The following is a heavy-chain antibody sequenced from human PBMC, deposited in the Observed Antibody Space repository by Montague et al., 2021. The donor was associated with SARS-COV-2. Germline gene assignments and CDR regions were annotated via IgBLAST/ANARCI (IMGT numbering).Heavy chain of an antibody. D-gene: IGHD3-22*01. CDR3: ARYYYDSSGYPEDDAFDI. J-gene: IGHJ3*02. V-gene: IGHV4-39*01. Sequence: NPSLKSRVTISVDTSKNQFSLKLNSVTAADPAVYYCARYYYDSSGYPEDDAFDIGGKGKMVTVSS.